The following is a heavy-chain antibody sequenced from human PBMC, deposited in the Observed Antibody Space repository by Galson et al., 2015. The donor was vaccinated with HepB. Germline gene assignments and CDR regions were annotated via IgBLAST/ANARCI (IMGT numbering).Heavy chain of an antibody. CDR3: ARDRIAAAGIPLYYFDY. CDR2: IWYDGSNK. J-gene: IGHJ4*02. CDR1: GFTFSSYG. V-gene: IGHV3-33*08. D-gene: IGHD6-13*01. Sequence: SLRLSCAASGFTFSSYGMHWVRQAPGKGLEWVAAIWYDGSNKYYADSVKGRFTISRDNSKNTLYLQMNSLRAEDTAVYYCARDRIAAAGIPLYYFDYWGQGTLVTVSS.